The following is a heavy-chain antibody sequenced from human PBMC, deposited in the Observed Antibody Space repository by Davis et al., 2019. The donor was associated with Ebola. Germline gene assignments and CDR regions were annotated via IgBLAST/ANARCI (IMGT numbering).Heavy chain of an antibody. CDR2: ISSSSSYI. D-gene: IGHD2-21*01. V-gene: IGHV3-21*01. CDR1: GFTFSSYS. J-gene: IGHJ4*02. Sequence: GGSLRLSCAASGFTFSSYSMNWVRQAPGKGLEWVSSISSSSSYIYYADSVKGRFTISRDNAKNSLYLQMNSLRAEDTAVYYCARDLDGAIVVLGAFDYWGQGTLVTVSS. CDR3: ARDLDGAIVVLGAFDY.